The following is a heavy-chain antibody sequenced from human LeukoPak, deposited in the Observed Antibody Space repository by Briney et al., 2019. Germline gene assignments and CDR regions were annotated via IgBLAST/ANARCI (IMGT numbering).Heavy chain of an antibody. J-gene: IGHJ4*02. CDR3: AKDHERGYSYGYSDY. D-gene: IGHD5-18*01. CDR2: ISWYSGSI. CDR1: GFTFVDYA. Sequence: PGRSLRLSCAASGFTFVDYAMHWVRQAPRKGLELVSGISWYSGSIGYADSVKGRFTISRDNAKNSLYLQMNSLRAEDTALYHCAKDHERGYSYGYSDYWGQGTLVTVSS. V-gene: IGHV3-9*01.